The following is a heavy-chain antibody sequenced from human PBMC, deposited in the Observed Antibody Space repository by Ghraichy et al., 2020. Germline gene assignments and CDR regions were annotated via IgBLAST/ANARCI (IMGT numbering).Heavy chain of an antibody. V-gene: IGHV3-23*01. CDR1: GFTFTSYA. CDR3: AKDGVATRLLLDF. J-gene: IGHJ4*02. CDR2: ISGSGGRT. D-gene: IGHD2-15*01. Sequence: GGSLRLSCAASGFTFTSYAMNWVRQAPGKGLEWVSAISGSGGRTYYADSVKGRFTISRDNSENTVYLQMDSLRAEDTAIYYCAKDGVATRLLLDFWGQGTLVTVSS.